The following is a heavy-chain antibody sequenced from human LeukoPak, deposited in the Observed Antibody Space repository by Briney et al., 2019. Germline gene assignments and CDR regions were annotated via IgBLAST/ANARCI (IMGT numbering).Heavy chain of an antibody. V-gene: IGHV3-7*01. D-gene: IGHD6-19*01. J-gene: IGHJ4*02. CDR3: ALHTSGWYGYFDY. CDR1: GFTFSNYW. CDR2: IKQDGSEK. Sequence: GGSLRLSCAASGFTFSNYWMSWVRQAPGKGLEWVANIKQDGSEKYYVDSVKGRFIISRDNAKNSLYLQMNSPRAEDTAVYYCALHTSGWYGYFDYWGQGILVTVSS.